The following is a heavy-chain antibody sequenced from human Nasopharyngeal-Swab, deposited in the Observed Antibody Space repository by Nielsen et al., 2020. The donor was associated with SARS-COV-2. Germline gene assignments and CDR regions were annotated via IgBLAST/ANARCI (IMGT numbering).Heavy chain of an antibody. CDR2: MSPNSGDT. V-gene: IGHV1-8*01. Sequence: ASVKVSCKASGYTFTYFDIHWVRQATGQGLEWMGWMSPNSGDTGYAQKFQGRVTTTRDTSISTAYMELSSLRSEDTAVYYCATDLPVRRSEWELLQAPYYYYGMDVWGQGTTVTVSS. J-gene: IGHJ6*02. CDR1: GYTFTYFD. D-gene: IGHD1-26*01. CDR3: ATDLPVRRSEWELLQAPYYYYGMDV.